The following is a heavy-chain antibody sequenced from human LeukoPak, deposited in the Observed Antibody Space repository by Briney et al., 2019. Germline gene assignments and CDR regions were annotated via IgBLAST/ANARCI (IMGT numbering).Heavy chain of an antibody. CDR3: AREKVVIAATHYYGMDV. V-gene: IGHV6-1*01. CDR2: TYCRSKWY. CDR1: GDRVSTNNAA. D-gene: IGHD2-15*01. Sequence: SQTLSLTFAISGDRVSTNNAAWSWIRHSPSRGLEWLGRTYCRSKWYNYAGSVKSRIIFKPDTSKNQFSLQLNSVTPEDTALYYCAREKVVIAATHYYGMDVWRQGTTVTVSS. J-gene: IGHJ6*02.